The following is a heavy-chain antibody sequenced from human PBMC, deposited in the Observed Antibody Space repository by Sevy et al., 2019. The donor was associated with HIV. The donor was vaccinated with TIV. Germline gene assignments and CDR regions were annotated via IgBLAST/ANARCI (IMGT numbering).Heavy chain of an antibody. CDR2: TSHDGKYN. Sequence: GGSLRLSCAGSGFTFSSYDMHWVRQAPGKGLEWVAVTSHDGKYNNYADSVKVRFTISRDNFKNTPYLQMNSLRVEDTAVYFCARLFSCGGDCYYLDYWGQGALVTVSS. CDR3: ARLFSCGGDCYYLDY. CDR1: GFTFSSYD. J-gene: IGHJ4*02. V-gene: IGHV3-30*04. D-gene: IGHD2-21*02.